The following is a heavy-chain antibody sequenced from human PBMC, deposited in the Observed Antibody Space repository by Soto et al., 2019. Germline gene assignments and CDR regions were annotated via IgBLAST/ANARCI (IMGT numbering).Heavy chain of an antibody. V-gene: IGHV3-64D*06. D-gene: IGHD3-10*01. CDR1: GFSFSSYA. J-gene: IGHJ3*02. CDR2: ISSNGGSA. CDR3: VKLLYDSGSYHI. Sequence: GGSLRLSCSASGFSFSSYAMHWVRQAPGKGLEYVSAISSNGGSAYYADSVKGRFTISRDNSKNTLYLQMSSLRADDTAVYYCVKLLYDSGSYHIWGQGTMVTVSS.